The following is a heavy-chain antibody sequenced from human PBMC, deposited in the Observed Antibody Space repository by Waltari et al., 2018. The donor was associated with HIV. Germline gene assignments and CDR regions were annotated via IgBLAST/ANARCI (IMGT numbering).Heavy chain of an antibody. CDR3: VHRLGSRTWYGNFDY. CDR2: LYWNDEE. V-gene: IGHV2-5*01. CDR1: GFSLSTRGVG. Sequence: QITLKESGPTLAKPAQTLTLTCTFSGFSLSTRGVGVGWIRQPPRKALEWLALLYWNDEERYSPSLKSRLTITKDTSKNQVLLTMTDMDPVDTATYFCVHRLGSRTWYGNFDYWGQGILVRVSS. D-gene: IGHD6-13*01. J-gene: IGHJ4*02.